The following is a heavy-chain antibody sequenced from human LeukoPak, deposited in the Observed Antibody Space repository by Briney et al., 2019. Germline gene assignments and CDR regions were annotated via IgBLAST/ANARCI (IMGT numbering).Heavy chain of an antibody. Sequence: PSETLSLTCTVSGGSISSSIYYWGWIRQPPGKGLEWIGSISYSGSTYYNPSLKSRVTISVDTSKNQLSLKLSSVTAADTAVYYCARWDNHGYVDYWGQGTLVTVSS. J-gene: IGHJ4*02. CDR1: GGSISSSIYY. D-gene: IGHD1-26*01. CDR3: ARWDNHGYVDY. CDR2: ISYSGST. V-gene: IGHV4-39*01.